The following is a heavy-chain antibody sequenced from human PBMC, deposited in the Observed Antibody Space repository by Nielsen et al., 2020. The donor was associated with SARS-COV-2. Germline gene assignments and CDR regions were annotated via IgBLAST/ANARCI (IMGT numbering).Heavy chain of an antibody. V-gene: IGHV3-9*01. CDR2: IGWESSIV. CDR1: GFTFENYA. CDR3: AKDTGSVAVSDNVFDI. J-gene: IGHJ3*02. Sequence: SLKISCAASGFTFENYAMHWVRQAPGKGLEWVSGIGWESSIVGYADSVKGRFIISRDNAVNSLYLQMNSLTAEDTAVYYCAKDTGSVAVSDNVFDIWGRGTMVTVSS. D-gene: IGHD2-15*01.